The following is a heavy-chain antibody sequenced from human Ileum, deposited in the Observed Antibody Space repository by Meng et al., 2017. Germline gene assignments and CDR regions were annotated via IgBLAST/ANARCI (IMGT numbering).Heavy chain of an antibody. CDR3: ARGSANIHSPDY. J-gene: IGHJ4*02. CDR2: INHSGST. V-gene: IGHV4-34*01. CDR1: GGSFSGYY. D-gene: IGHD1/OR15-1a*01. Sequence: SETLSLTCAVYGGSFSGYYWSWIRQPPGKGLEWIGEINHSGSTNYNPSLKSRVTISVDTSKNQFSLKLSSVTAADTAVYYCARGSANIHSPDYWGQGTLVTVFS.